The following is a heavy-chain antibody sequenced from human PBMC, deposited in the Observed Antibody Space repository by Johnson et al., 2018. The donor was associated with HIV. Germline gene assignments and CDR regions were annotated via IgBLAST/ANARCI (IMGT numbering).Heavy chain of an antibody. D-gene: IGHD6-13*01. CDR2: ISYDGSNK. CDR1: GFTFSSYA. J-gene: IGHJ3*02. CDR3: ARATYSRPGAFDI. Sequence: QVQLVESGGGVVQPGRSLSLSCAASGFTFSSYAMYWVRQAPGKGLEWVAFISYDGSNKYYADSVKGRFTISRDNSKNTLYLQMNSLRADDTAVYYCARATYSRPGAFDIWGQGTMVTVSS. V-gene: IGHV3-30-3*01.